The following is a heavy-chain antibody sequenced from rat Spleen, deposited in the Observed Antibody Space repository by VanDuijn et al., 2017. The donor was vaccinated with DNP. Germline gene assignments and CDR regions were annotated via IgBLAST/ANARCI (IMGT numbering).Heavy chain of an antibody. CDR1: GFTFRDYN. V-gene: IGHV5S10*01. CDR3: ASWAPIAPLSTSNY. D-gene: IGHD1-2*01. Sequence: EVQLVESGGGLVQPGRSLKLSCAASGFTFRDYNMAWVRQAPKKGLEWVATIIYDGSRTYYRDSVKGRFTISRDDAKSTLYLQMDSLRSEDTATYYCASWAPIAPLSTSNYWGQGVMVTVSS. CDR2: IIYDGSRT. J-gene: IGHJ2*01.